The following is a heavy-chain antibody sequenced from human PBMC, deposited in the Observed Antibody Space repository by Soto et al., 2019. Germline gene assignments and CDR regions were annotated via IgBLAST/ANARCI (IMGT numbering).Heavy chain of an antibody. CDR3: AKVGWGGDS. V-gene: IGHV4-61*01. J-gene: IGHJ4*02. CDR2: KPYTGSP. D-gene: IGHD7-27*01. Sequence: SETLSLTCSVSGDSVSRGSYHWSWIRQPPGKGLEWIGFKPYTGSPDYNPSLKSRVVISIDRPKNQFSLKLSSVTATDTAMYFCAKVGWGGDSWGQGTLVTVPQ. CDR1: GDSVSRGSYH.